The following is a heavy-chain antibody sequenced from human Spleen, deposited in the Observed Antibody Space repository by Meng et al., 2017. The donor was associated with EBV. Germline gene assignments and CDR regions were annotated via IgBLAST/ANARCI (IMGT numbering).Heavy chain of an antibody. CDR2: LFHSGRT. Sequence: PSRPLSFSFFFSFVSITLASLFLSFLLSPSPSLSFLLALFHSGRTNYNPSLKSRDSISLDRSKSQSALKLTSMTAADTAVYYCARSGSSPSPIDYWGQGTLVTVSS. V-gene: IGHV4-4*02. J-gene: IGHJ4*02. CDR3: ARSGSSPSPIDY. D-gene: IGHD6-13*01. CDR1: FVSITLASL.